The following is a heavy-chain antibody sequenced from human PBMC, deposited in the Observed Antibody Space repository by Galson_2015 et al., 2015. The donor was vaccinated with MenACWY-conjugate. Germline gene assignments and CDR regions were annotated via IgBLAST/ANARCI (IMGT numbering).Heavy chain of an antibody. D-gene: IGHD6-19*01. Sequence: SLRLSCAASGFTFSTYSMNWVRQAPGKGLEWVSYISSSSSTIYYADSVKGRFTISRDNAKNSLYLQMNTLRAEDTAVFYCARASRAVAVAGSDYWGRGTLVTVSS. CDR1: GFTFSTYS. J-gene: IGHJ4*02. CDR2: ISSSSSTI. CDR3: ARASRAVAVAGSDY. V-gene: IGHV3-48*01.